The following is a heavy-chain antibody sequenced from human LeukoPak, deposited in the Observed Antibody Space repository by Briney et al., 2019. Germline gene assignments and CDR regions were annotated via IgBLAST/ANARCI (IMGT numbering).Heavy chain of an antibody. D-gene: IGHD1-26*01. CDR1: GGTFSSYA. CDR2: IIPILGIA. Sequence: SVKVSCKASGGTFSSYAISWVRQAPGQGLEWMGRIIPILGIANYAQKFQSRVTITADKSTSTAYMELSSLRSEDTAVYYCARGSIVGATYYYYGMDVWGQGTTVTVSS. J-gene: IGHJ6*02. V-gene: IGHV1-69*04. CDR3: ARGSIVGATYYYYGMDV.